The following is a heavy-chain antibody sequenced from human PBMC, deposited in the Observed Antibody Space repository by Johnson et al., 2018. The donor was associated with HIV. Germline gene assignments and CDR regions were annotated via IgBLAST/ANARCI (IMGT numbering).Heavy chain of an antibody. J-gene: IGHJ3*02. CDR2: INSDGSST. Sequence: VQLVESGGGVVQPGRSLRLSCAASGFTFSTNWMHWVRQAPGKGLVWVSRINSDGSSTSYADSVKGRFTISRDNAKNTLYLQMNSLRAEDTAVYYCARGTPYGGNSWDFDIWGQGTMVTVSS. CDR1: GFTFSTNW. CDR3: ARGTPYGGNSWDFDI. V-gene: IGHV3-74*03. D-gene: IGHD4-23*01.